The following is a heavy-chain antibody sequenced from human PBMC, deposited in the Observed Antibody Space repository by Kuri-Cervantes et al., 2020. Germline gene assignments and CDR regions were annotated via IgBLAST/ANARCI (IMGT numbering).Heavy chain of an antibody. J-gene: IGHJ4*02. CDR3: AKDNRYSGSYPYFDY. Sequence: GGSLRLSCAASGFTFDDYAMHWVRQAPGKGLEWVSLISWDGGSTYYADSVKGRFTIFRDNSKNSLYLQMNSLRAEDTALYYCAKDNRYSGSYPYFDYWGQGTLVTVSS. D-gene: IGHD1-26*01. CDR1: GFTFDDYA. V-gene: IGHV3-43D*04. CDR2: ISWDGGST.